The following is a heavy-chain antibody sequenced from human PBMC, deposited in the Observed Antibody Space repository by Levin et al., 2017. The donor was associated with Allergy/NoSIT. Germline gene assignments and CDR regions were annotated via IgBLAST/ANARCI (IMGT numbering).Heavy chain of an antibody. J-gene: IGHJ4*02. CDR2: ITSTSYT. CDR1: GFTFSTYS. V-gene: IGHV3-21*01. Sequence: PGGSLRLSCAASGFTFSTYSMNWVRQAPGQGLEWVSAITSTSYTFYPDSVKGRFTISRDNAKNSLFLQMNSLRAEDTAVYYCASLQYGDYGNDYWGQGTLVTVSS. D-gene: IGHD4-17*01. CDR3: ASLQYGDYGNDY.